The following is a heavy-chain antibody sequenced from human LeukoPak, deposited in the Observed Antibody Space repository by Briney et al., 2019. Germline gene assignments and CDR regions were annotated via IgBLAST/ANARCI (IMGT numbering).Heavy chain of an antibody. D-gene: IGHD2-21*01. CDR2: IYHSGST. CDR1: GGSISSSSYY. V-gene: IGHV4-39*07. CDR3: ARLIRGGDCFDY. Sequence: SETLSLTCTVSGGSISSSSYYWGWIRQPPGKGLEWIGEIYHSGSTNYNPSLKSRVTISVDKSKNQFSLKLSSVTAADTAVYYCARLIRGGDCFDYWGQGTLVTVSS. J-gene: IGHJ4*02.